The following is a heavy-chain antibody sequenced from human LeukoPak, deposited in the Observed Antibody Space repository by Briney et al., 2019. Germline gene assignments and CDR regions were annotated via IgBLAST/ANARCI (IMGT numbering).Heavy chain of an antibody. V-gene: IGHV4-59*01. Sequence: PSETLSLTCNVSGVSLSSYFWTWIRQPPGKGLEWIGFIYYIGTINYNPCLESRVTISVDTSNNQFSLRLSSVTAADTAVYYCAGGAPWLSSSTWAFDIWGQGTMVTVPS. CDR2: IYYIGTI. J-gene: IGHJ3*02. CDR1: GVSLSSYF. D-gene: IGHD3-9*01. CDR3: AGGAPWLSSSTWAFDI.